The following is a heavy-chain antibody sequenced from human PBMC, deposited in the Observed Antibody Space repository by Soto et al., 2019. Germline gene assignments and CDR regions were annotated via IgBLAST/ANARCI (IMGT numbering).Heavy chain of an antibody. D-gene: IGHD3-10*01. CDR1: GFTVSGKKY. CDR3: ATWHLREHAYDI. V-gene: IGHV3-53*01. Sequence: GGSLRLSCAAFGFTVSGKKYVAWVRQAPGKGLEWVSALYDLDGTYYADPVKGRFTTSSDSSRTTVYLQMNDLRPDDTAVYSCATWHLREHAYDIWGQGTTVTVSS. CDR2: LYDLDGT. J-gene: IGHJ3*02.